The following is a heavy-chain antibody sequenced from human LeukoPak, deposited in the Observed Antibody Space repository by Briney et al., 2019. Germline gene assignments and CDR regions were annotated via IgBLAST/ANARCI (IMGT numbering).Heavy chain of an antibody. CDR2: INPSGGST. V-gene: IGHV1-46*01. CDR1: GYTFTSYY. Sequence: ASVKVSCKASGYTFTSYYMHWVRQAPGQGLEWMGIINPSGGSTSYAQKFQGRDTMTRDTSTSTVYMELSSLRSEDTAVYYCARARPDYYDSSGYDFDYWGQGTLVTVSS. D-gene: IGHD3-22*01. CDR3: ARARPDYYDSSGYDFDY. J-gene: IGHJ4*02.